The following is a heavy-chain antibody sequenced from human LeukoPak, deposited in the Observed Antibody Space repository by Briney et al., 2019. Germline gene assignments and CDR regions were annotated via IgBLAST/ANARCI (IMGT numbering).Heavy chain of an antibody. Sequence: GGSLRLSCAASGFTFSDYSMNWVRQAPGKGLEWVAVIWYDGSNKYYADSVKGRFTISRDNSKNTLYLQMNSLRAEDTAVYYCARDGHDSSGYYFLDYWGQGTLVTVSS. D-gene: IGHD3-22*01. V-gene: IGHV3-33*08. CDR3: ARDGHDSSGYYFLDY. J-gene: IGHJ4*02. CDR2: IWYDGSNK. CDR1: GFTFSDYS.